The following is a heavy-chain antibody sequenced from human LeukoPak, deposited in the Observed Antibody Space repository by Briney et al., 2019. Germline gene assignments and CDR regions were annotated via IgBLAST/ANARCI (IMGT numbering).Heavy chain of an antibody. V-gene: IGHV4-30-4*01. J-gene: IGHJ4*02. D-gene: IGHD3-22*01. Sequence: SETLSLTCTVSGGSISSGDYYWSWIRQPPGKCLEWLGFIYYSGSTYYNPSLKSRVTISVETPKNQYSLKLSSVTAADTAVYYCASHQYYDTQGGDYWGQGTLVSVSS. CDR2: IYYSGST. CDR1: GGSISSGDYY. CDR3: ASHQYYDTQGGDY.